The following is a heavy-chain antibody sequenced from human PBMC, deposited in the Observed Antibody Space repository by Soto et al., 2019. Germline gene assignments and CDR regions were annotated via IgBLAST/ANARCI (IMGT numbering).Heavy chain of an antibody. D-gene: IGHD5-12*01. CDR3: ARGWYVVATIIRYYYYYGMDV. J-gene: IGHJ6*02. CDR1: GDSVSSNSAA. CDR2: TYYRSKWYN. V-gene: IGHV6-1*01. Sequence: PSQTLSLTCAISGDSVSSNSAAWNWIRQSPSRGLEWLGRTYYRSKWYNDYAVSVKSRITINPDTSKNQFSLQLNSVTPEDTAVYYCARGWYVVATIIRYYYYYGMDVWGQGTTVTVSS.